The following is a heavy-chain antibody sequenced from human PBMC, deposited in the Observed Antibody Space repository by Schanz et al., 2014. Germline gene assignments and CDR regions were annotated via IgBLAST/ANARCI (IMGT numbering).Heavy chain of an antibody. CDR2: ISGSGRDT. CDR1: GFTFSAHA. D-gene: IGHD5-18*01. Sequence: EVLLVDSGGGLVQPGGSLRLSCGASGFTFSAHAMSWVRQAPGKGPEWFSAISGSGRDTYYAASVKGRFTISRDNSKNTLYLQMNSLRAEDTALYYCASERGYSYGYGAFDIWGQGTMVTVSS. V-gene: IGHV3-23*04. CDR3: ASERGYSYGYGAFDI. J-gene: IGHJ3*02.